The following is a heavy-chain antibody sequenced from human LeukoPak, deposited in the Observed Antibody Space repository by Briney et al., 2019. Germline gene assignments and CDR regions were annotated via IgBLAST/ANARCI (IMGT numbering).Heavy chain of an antibody. V-gene: IGHV1-8*03. CDR2: MNPNSGNT. D-gene: IGHD4-17*01. CDR1: GYTFTSYD. CDR3: ARGSKDGDYGYFQH. Sequence: GASVKVSCKASGYTFTSYDINWVRQATGQGLEWMGWMNPNSGNTGYAQKFQGRVTITRNTSISTAYMELSSLRSEDTAVYYCARGSKDGDYGYFQHWGQGTLVTVSS. J-gene: IGHJ1*01.